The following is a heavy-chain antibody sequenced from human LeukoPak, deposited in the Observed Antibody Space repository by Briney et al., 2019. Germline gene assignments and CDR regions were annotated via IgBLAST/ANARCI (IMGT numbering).Heavy chain of an antibody. D-gene: IGHD6-13*01. CDR3: ARDYSWYRVDY. Sequence: QPGGSLRLSCAASGFTFSNYWMHWVRQAPGKGLVWVSRINSDGSTTTYADSVKGRFTISRDNAKNRLYLQMNSLRAEDTAVYYCARDYSWYRVDYWGQGTLVTVSS. V-gene: IGHV3-74*01. J-gene: IGHJ4*02. CDR1: GFTFSNYW. CDR2: INSDGSTT.